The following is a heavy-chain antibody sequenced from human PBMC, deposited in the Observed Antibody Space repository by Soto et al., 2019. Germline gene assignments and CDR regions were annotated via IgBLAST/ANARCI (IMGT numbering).Heavy chain of an antibody. CDR1: GGTFSSYA. J-gene: IGHJ4*02. Sequence: SVKVSCKASGGTFSSYAISWVRQAPGQGLEWMGGIIPIFGTANYAQKFQGRVTITADESTSTAYMELSSLRSEDTAVYYCARRAPGATYYFAYWGQGTLVTVSS. V-gene: IGHV1-69*13. CDR3: ARRAPGATYYFAY. D-gene: IGHD1-26*01. CDR2: IIPIFGTA.